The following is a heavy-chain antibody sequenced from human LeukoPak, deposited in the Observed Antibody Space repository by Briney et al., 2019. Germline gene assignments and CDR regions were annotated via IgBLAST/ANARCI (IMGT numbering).Heavy chain of an antibody. CDR2: IKQDGSEK. V-gene: IGHV3-7*03. J-gene: IGHJ4*02. Sequence: GGSLRLSCAASGFSFSSYWMNWVRQAPGKGLEWVANIKQDGSEKYYVDSVKGRFTISRDNAKNSLYLQMNSLRAEDTAVYYCASGGHSFFYWGQGTLVTVSS. CDR3: ASGGHSFFY. D-gene: IGHD3-16*01. CDR1: GFSFSSYW.